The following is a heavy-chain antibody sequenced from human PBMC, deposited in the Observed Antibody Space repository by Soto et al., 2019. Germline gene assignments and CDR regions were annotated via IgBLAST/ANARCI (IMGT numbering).Heavy chain of an antibody. J-gene: IGHJ1*01. CDR1: GFIFTDWF. D-gene: IGHD2-21*01. Sequence: HLAQSGPEVKRPGASVKISRKASGFIFTDWFMHWVRQAPGQGPEWMGIINTSGGSSIYSQKFQDRVTMTRDTSTSTLYVELSSLTSADTAVYYCAKEGAIPGEVDAWGQGTLVTVSS. CDR3: AKEGAIPGEVDA. CDR2: INTSGGSS. V-gene: IGHV1-46*01.